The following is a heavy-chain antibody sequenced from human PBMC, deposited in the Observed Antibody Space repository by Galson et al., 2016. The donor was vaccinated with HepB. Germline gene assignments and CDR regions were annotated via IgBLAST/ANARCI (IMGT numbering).Heavy chain of an antibody. V-gene: IGHV5-51*01. D-gene: IGHD5-24*01. CDR2: IYPGDSDT. CDR1: GYRFSSYW. CDR3: ARRAEMADDFRCYYFDL. J-gene: IGHJ2*01. Sequence: QSGAEVKKPGESLKISCKGSGYRFSSYWIGWVRQMPGKGLEWMGIIYPGDSDTRYRPSFQGQVTISVDKSISTAYLQWSSLKASDTAMYYCARRAEMADDFRCYYFDLWGRGTLVTVSS.